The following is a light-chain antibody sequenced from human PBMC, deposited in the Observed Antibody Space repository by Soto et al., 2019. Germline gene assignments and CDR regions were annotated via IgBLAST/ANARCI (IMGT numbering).Light chain of an antibody. J-gene: IGLJ1*01. CDR2: EVN. CDR1: GSDVGAYNL. CDR3: CSYAGTVAYV. V-gene: IGLV2-23*02. Sequence: QPVLTQPASVSGAPGQSITISCAGTGSDVGAYNLVSWYQQHPGKAPKPIICEVNTRPSGISNRFSGSKSGDTASLTISGLQAEDEADYFCCSYAGTVAYVFGTGTKVTVL.